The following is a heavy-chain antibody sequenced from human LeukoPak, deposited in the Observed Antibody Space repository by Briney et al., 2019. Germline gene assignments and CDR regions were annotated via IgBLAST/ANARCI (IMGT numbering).Heavy chain of an antibody. CDR3: ATYHVRHMNSLDY. CDR2: INQDGSEK. CDR1: GFTFSTYW. Sequence: GGSLRLSCAASGFTFSTYWMTWVRQAPGKGLEWVANINQDGSEKNYVGSVKGRFTISRDNAKNSLFLQMNSLRAEDTAVYYCATYHVRHMNSLDYWGRGTLVTVSS. J-gene: IGHJ4*02. D-gene: IGHD1/OR15-1a*01. V-gene: IGHV3-7*01.